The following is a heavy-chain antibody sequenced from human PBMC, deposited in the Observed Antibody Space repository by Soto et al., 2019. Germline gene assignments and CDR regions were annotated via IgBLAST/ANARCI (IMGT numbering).Heavy chain of an antibody. CDR2: IYYSGST. J-gene: IGHJ5*02. D-gene: IGHD6-19*01. Sequence: QVQLQESGPGLVKPSETLSLTCSVSGGSINSSSYFWGWVRQPPGKGLEWIGSIYYSGSTYYNPSLRSRVTISVDTSKNQFSLKLSSVTAADTAAFYCARHYSSGSRNWFDPWGQGTLVTVSS. CDR1: GGSINSSSYF. CDR3: ARHYSSGSRNWFDP. V-gene: IGHV4-39*01.